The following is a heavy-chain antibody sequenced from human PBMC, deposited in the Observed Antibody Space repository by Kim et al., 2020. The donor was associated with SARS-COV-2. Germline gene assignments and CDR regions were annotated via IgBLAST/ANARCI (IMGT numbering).Heavy chain of an antibody. D-gene: IGHD3-22*01. V-gene: IGHV3-23*01. CDR1: GFTFSSYA. CDR3: AKDGGSMIVVVITYYFDY. Sequence: GGSLRLSCAASGFTFSSYAMSWVRQAPGKGLEWVSAISGSGGSTYYADSVKGRFTISRDNSKNTLYLQMNSLRAEDTAVYYCAKDGGSMIVVVITYYFDYWGQGTLVTVSS. J-gene: IGHJ4*02. CDR2: ISGSGGST.